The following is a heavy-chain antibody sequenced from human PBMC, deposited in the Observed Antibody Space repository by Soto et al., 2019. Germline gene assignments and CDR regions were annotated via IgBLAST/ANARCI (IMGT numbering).Heavy chain of an antibody. CDR2: INPNSGNT. V-gene: IGHV1-8*01. CDR1: GYTFTSYD. Sequence: VASVKVSCKASGYTFTSYDINWVRQATGQGLEKMGWINPNSGNTGYAQKFQGRVTMTRNTSISTAYMELSSLRSEDSGVYYCARGWLGRILYYYYMDVWGKGTTATVSS. J-gene: IGHJ6*03. CDR3: ARGWLGRILYYYYMDV. D-gene: IGHD5-12*01.